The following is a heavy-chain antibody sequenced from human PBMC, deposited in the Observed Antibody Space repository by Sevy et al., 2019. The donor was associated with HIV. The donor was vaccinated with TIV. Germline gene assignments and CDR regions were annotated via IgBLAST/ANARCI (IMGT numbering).Heavy chain of an antibody. D-gene: IGHD2-8*01. CDR2: FDHEHRKT. Sequence: ASVKVSCKVSGYSLSELPMHWVRQAPGKGLEWMGGFDHEHRKTVYSQNFQGRVTMTEDTSTNTAYMELSSLRSEDTAIYYCATDLYGTFFWRTWRQGTLVTVSS. J-gene: IGHJ5*02. CDR3: ATDLYGTFFWRT. CDR1: GYSLSELP. V-gene: IGHV1-24*01.